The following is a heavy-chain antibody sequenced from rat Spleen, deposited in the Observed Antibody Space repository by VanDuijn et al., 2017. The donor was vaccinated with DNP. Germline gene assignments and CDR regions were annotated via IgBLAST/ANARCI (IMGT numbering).Heavy chain of an antibody. D-gene: IGHD1-12*03. CDR2: ISYSGST. Sequence: EVQLQESGPGLVKPSQSLSLTCSVTGYSITRNYWGWIRKLPGNKMEWIGYISYSGSTGYNPSLKSRISITRDTSKNQFFLQLNSISTEDTAIYYCARGNDGYYPNWYFDFWGPGTMVTESS. CDR1: GYSITRNY. J-gene: IGHJ1*01. CDR3: ARGNDGYYPNWYFDF. V-gene: IGHV3-1*01.